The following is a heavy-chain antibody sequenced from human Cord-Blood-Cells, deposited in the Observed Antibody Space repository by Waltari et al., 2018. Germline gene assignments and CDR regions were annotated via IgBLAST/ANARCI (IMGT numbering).Heavy chain of an antibody. CDR3: ARSEGDFWSGYKYFQH. D-gene: IGHD3-3*01. CDR2: IYYSGST. CDR1: GGSISSYY. J-gene: IGHJ1*01. Sequence: QVQLQESGPGLVKPSETLSLTCTVSGGSISSYYWSWIRQPTGKGLEWIGYIYYSGSTNYNPSLKSRVTISVDTSKNQFSLKLSSVTAADTAVYYCARSEGDFWSGYKYFQHWGQGTLVTVSS. V-gene: IGHV4-59*01.